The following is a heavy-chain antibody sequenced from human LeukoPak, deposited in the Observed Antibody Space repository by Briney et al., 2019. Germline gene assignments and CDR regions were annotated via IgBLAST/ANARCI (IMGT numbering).Heavy chain of an antibody. J-gene: IGHJ6*02. Sequence: ASVKVSCKASGYTFTSYYMHWVRQAPGQGLEWMGIINPSGGSTSHAQKFQGRVTMTRDTSTSTVYMELSSLRSEDTVVYYCARSRGYSYGYYYYGMDVWGQGTTVTVSS. CDR2: INPSGGST. D-gene: IGHD5-18*01. V-gene: IGHV1-46*01. CDR3: ARSRGYSYGYYYYGMDV. CDR1: GYTFTSYY.